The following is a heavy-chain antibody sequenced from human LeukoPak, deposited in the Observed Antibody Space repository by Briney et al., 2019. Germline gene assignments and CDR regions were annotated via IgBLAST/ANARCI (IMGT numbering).Heavy chain of an antibody. D-gene: IGHD5-18*01. CDR1: GYSFTSYW. CDR3: ARIMAYDVDTAPFDY. J-gene: IGHJ4*02. CDR2: IYPGDSDT. Sequence: GESLKISCKGSGYSFTSYWIGWVRQMPGKGLEWMGIIYPGDSDTRYSPSFQGQVTISADKSISTAYLQWSSLKASDTAMYYCARIMAYDVDTAPFDYWGQGTLVTVSS. V-gene: IGHV5-51*01.